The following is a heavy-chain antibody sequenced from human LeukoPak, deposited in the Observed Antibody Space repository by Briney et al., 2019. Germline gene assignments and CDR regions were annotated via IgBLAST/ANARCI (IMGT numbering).Heavy chain of an antibody. CDR2: IRYDGINK. D-gene: IGHD5-12*01. Sequence: GGSLRLSCAASGFTFSVHGMHWVRQAPGKGLDWVAFIRYDGINKDYGDSVKGRFTISRDNSKNMLYLQMNSLRAEDTAVYYCAKDRTKYSGYVHFDYWGQGTLVTVSS. V-gene: IGHV3-30*02. CDR1: GFTFSVHG. CDR3: AKDRTKYSGYVHFDY. J-gene: IGHJ4*02.